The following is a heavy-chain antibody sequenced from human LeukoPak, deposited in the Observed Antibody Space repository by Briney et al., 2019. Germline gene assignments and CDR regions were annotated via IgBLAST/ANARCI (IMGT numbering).Heavy chain of an antibody. CDR1: GGSISRYY. CDR2: IYYSGST. V-gene: IGHV4-59*01. Sequence: PSETLSLTCTLSGGSISRYYWSWIRHPPGRGLEWIGYIYYSGSTTYNTPLKRRVTISVDTSKKKIPLKLRSVTAAATAGYYCAGAVGDCSAFFLRSGQGTLVTVSS. D-gene: IGHD2-21*02. CDR3: AGAVGDCSAFFLR. J-gene: IGHJ1*01.